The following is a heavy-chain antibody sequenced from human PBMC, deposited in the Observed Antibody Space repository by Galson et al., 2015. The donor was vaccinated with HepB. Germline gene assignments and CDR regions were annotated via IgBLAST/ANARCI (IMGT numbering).Heavy chain of an antibody. V-gene: IGHV5-51*03. J-gene: IGHJ4*02. D-gene: IGHD6-19*01. CDR1: GYSFTSYW. Sequence: QSGAEVKKPGESLKISCKGSGYSFTSYWIGWVRQMPGKGLEWMGIIYPGDSDTRYSPSFQGQVTISADKSISTAYLQWSSLKASDTAMYYCARPQWGSSGWYAHFDYWGQGTLVTVSS. CDR2: IYPGDSDT. CDR3: ARPQWGSSGWYAHFDY.